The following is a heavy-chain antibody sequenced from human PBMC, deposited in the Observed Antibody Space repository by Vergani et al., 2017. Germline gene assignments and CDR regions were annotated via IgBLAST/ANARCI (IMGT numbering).Heavy chain of an antibody. CDR2: INPNSGGT. V-gene: IGHV1-2*02. D-gene: IGHD2-2*01. Sequence: QVQLVQSGAEVKKPGASVKVSCKASGYTFTGYYMHWVRQAPGQGLEWMGWINPNSGGTNYAQKFQGRVTMTRDTSISTAYMALSRLRSDDTAVYYCARGDIVVVPAAMRGDWGQGSLVTVSS. CDR3: ARGDIVVVPAAMRGD. CDR1: GYTFTGYY. J-gene: IGHJ4*02.